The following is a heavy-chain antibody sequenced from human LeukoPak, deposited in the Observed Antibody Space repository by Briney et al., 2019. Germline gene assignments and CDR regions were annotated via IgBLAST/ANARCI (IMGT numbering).Heavy chain of an antibody. V-gene: IGHV4-39*01. J-gene: IGHJ3*02. CDR1: GFTVSSNY. CDR3: ARHGGIIAAAGTRAFDI. D-gene: IGHD6-13*01. Sequence: GSLRLSCAASGFTVSSNYMSWVRQAPGKGLEWIGSIYYSGSTYYNPSLKSRVTISVDTSKNQFSLKLTSVTAADTAVYHCARHGGIIAAAGTRAFDIWGQGTMVTVSS. CDR2: IYYSGST.